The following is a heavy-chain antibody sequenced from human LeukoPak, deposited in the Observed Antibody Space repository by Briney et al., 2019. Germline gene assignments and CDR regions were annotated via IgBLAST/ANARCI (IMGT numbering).Heavy chain of an antibody. CDR3: ARDRDYYGSGSYPFDI. V-gene: IGHV3-74*01. Sequence: GSLRLSCGASGFTISGYWMHWVPQAPGKGLVWVSSISGDGSITAYADSVKGRFTISRDNAKNTLYLQMNSLRAEDTAVYYCARDRDYYGSGSYPFDIWGQGTMVTVSS. D-gene: IGHD3-10*01. CDR2: ISGDGSIT. CDR1: GFTISGYW. J-gene: IGHJ3*02.